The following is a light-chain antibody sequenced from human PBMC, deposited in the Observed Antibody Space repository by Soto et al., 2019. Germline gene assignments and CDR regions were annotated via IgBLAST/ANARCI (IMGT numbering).Light chain of an antibody. CDR3: SSYTRNSTLV. CDR2: EVS. Sequence: QSALTQPASVSGSPGQSINISSTGTSSDIGGYNYVSWYQQHPGKAPKLMIYEVSNRPSGVSNRFSGSKSGNTASLTISGLQAEDEADYYCSSYTRNSTLVFGGGTKLTVL. V-gene: IGLV2-14*01. CDR1: SSDIGGYNY. J-gene: IGLJ2*01.